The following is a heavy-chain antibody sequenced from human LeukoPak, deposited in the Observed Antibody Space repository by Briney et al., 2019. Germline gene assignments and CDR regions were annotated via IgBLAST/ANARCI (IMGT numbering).Heavy chain of an antibody. Sequence: PGGSLRLSCAASGFTFSSYGMHWVRQAPGKGLEWVAVIWYDGSNKYYADSVKGRFTISRDNSKNTLYLQMNSLRAEDTAVYYCAKMEQWLGYFDYWGQGTLVTVSS. CDR2: IWYDGSNK. J-gene: IGHJ4*02. V-gene: IGHV3-33*06. CDR1: GFTFSSYG. D-gene: IGHD6-19*01. CDR3: AKMEQWLGYFDY.